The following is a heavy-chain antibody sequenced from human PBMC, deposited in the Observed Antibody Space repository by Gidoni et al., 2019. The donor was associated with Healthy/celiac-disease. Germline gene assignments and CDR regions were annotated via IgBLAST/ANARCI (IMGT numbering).Heavy chain of an antibody. Sequence: QVQLVQSGAEVKKPGSSVKVSCKASGGTFSSYAISWVRQAPGQGLEWMGGIIPIFGTANYAQNFQGRVTITADKSTSTAYMELSSLRSEDTAVYYCARERWEYYDSTPQGYYFDYWGQGTLVTVSS. CDR3: ARERWEYYDSTPQGYYFDY. J-gene: IGHJ4*02. D-gene: IGHD3-22*01. CDR1: GGTFSSYA. CDR2: IIPIFGTA. V-gene: IGHV1-69*06.